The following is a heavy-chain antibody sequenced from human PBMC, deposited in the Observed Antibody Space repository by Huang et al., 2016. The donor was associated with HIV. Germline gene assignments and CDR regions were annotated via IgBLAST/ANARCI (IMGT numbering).Heavy chain of an antibody. Sequence: QLQLQESGPGLVKPSETLSLTCPVSGGSIRSDNYYWGWIRQPPGKGLEWIGSIYYSGSTYYNQSLKSRVTITVDTSKNQFSLKMRSVTAADTAVYYCARLPGSITMIRGVITDPYWGQGTLVTVSS. V-gene: IGHV4-39*01. D-gene: IGHD3-10*01. CDR3: ARLPGSITMIRGVITDPY. CDR1: GGSIRSDNYY. J-gene: IGHJ4*02. CDR2: IYYSGST.